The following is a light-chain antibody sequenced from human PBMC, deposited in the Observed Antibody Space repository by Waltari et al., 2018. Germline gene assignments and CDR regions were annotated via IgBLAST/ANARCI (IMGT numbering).Light chain of an antibody. CDR2: DAS. V-gene: IGKV1-33*01. Sequence: DIQMTQSPSSLSASIGDRVTITCQASQNIVNYLNWNQQAPGKAPRLLIYDASNLSTGVPSTFSGVGSGTDFSLTITSLHPEDFATSFCQQYENLPYTFGQGTKLQI. J-gene: IGKJ2*01. CDR3: QQYENLPYT. CDR1: QNIVNY.